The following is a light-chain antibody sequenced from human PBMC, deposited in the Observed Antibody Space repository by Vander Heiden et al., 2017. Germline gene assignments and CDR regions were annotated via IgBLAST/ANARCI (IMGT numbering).Light chain of an antibody. CDR1: SSDVGGYNY. J-gene: IGLJ1*01. CDR3: SSYTSSSTRV. Sequence: QSALTQPASVSGSPGQSITISCTGNSSDVGGYNYVSWYQQHPGKAPNLMIYEVSNLPSGVSNRFSGSKSGNTASLTISGLQAEDEADYYGSSYTSSSTRVFGTGTKVTVL. CDR2: EVS. V-gene: IGLV2-14*01.